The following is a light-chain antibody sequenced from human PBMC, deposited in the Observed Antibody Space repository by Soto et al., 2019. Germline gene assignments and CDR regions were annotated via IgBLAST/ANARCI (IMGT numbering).Light chain of an antibody. CDR3: QQYSDFLFS. V-gene: IGKV1-5*01. CDR2: DAS. CDR1: QSISRS. J-gene: IGKJ3*01. Sequence: DIQMTQSPSTLSASVGDRVTITCRASQSISRSLAWYQQKPGKAPSLLIYDASSLEGGVPSRFSGSGFGTEFTRTVTNLQPADFATYYCQQYSDFLFSFGPGTTVDFK.